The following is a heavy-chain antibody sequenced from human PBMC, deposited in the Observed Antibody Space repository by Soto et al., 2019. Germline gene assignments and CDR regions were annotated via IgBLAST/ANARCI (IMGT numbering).Heavy chain of an antibody. CDR1: GFTFSNSA. CDR3: AKMAYFGDPPGGDS. CDR2: ISGSGVST. V-gene: IGHV3-23*01. D-gene: IGHD3-10*01. J-gene: IGHJ4*02. Sequence: EVQLLESGGGLVQPGGSLRLSCVVSGFTFSNSAMAWVRQAPGEGLEWVSGISGSGVSTFYADSVKGRFTISRDNSENTLHLQMNSLGAEDTAVYHCAKMAYFGDPPGGDSWGQGTLVTVTS.